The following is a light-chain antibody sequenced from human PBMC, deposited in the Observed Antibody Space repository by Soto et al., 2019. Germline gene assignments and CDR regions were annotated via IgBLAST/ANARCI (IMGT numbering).Light chain of an antibody. CDR2: GAS. CDR3: QQYIRWPLT. V-gene: IGKV3-15*01. CDR1: QSVSSN. Sequence: EVVMTQSPDTLSVSPGERVTLSCGASQSVSSNLAWYQQKPGQAPRLLIYGASTRATGVPARFSGSGSGTEFTLTISSLQSEDFAVYYCQQYIRWPLTFGGGTKVDIK. J-gene: IGKJ4*01.